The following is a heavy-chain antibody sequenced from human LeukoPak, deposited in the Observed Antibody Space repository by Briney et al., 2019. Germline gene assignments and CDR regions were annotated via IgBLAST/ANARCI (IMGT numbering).Heavy chain of an antibody. CDR2: IAPSDSYT. CDR1: GYSFTSYW. Sequence: GESLKISCKGSGYSFTSYWISWVRQMPGKGLEWMGRIAPSDSYTNYSPSFQGHVTISADKSICTAYLPWSSLKASDTAMYYCARQPIAAADYWGQGTLVTVSS. CDR3: ARQPIAAADY. D-gene: IGHD6-13*01. J-gene: IGHJ4*02. V-gene: IGHV5-10-1*01.